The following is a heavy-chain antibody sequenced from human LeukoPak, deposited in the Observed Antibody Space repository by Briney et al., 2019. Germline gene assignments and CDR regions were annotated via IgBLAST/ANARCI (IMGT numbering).Heavy chain of an antibody. CDR2: IYYSGST. J-gene: IGHJ4*02. Sequence: GSLRLSCAASGFTFSSYWMTWVRQAPGKGLEWIGSIYYSGSTYYNPSLKSRVAISVDTSKNQFSLKLSSVTAADTAVYYCASQVRGAHFDYWGQGTLVTVSS. V-gene: IGHV4-39*01. D-gene: IGHD3-10*01. CDR1: GFTFSSYW. CDR3: ASQVRGAHFDY.